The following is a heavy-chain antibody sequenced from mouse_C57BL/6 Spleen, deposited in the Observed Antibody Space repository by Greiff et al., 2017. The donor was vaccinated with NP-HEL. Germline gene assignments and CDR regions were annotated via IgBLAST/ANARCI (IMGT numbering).Heavy chain of an antibody. CDR2: IDPNSGGT. CDR3: ARARITTVVENFDY. CDR1: GYTFTSYW. J-gene: IGHJ2*01. V-gene: IGHV1-72*01. Sequence: QVQLKQPGAELVKPGASVKLSCKASGYTFTSYWMHWVKQRPGRGLEWIGRIDPNSGGTKYNEKFKSKATLTVDKPSSTAYMQLSSLTSEDSAVYYCARARITTVVENFDYWGQGTTLTVSS. D-gene: IGHD1-1*01.